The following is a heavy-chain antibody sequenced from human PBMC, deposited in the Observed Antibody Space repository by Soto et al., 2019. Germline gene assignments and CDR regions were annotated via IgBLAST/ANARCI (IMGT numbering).Heavy chain of an antibody. CDR3: GTVQSGDTTHSRDY. J-gene: IGHJ4*02. CDR2: ISSSSSNI. Sequence: EVQLVESGGGLVKPGGSLRLSCAASGFTFSSYSMNWVRQAPGKGLEWVSSISSSSSNIYYADSVKGRFTISRDNAKNSLYLQINRLIAEETAVYYCGTVQSGDTTHSRDYWGQGTLVTVSS. D-gene: IGHD2-21*01. CDR1: GFTFSSYS. V-gene: IGHV3-21*01.